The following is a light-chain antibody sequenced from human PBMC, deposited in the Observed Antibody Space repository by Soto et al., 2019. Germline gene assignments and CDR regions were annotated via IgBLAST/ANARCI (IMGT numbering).Light chain of an antibody. CDR2: EVS. CDR3: SAYAGSNNFV. V-gene: IGLV2-8*01. CDR1: SSDVGDNY. Sequence: QSVLTQPPSASGSPGQSVTISCTGTSSDVGDNYVSWYQRHLGKARKLIIYEVSQRPSGVPDRFSGSMSGNTASLTVSGLQTEDEADYYCSAYAGSNNFVFGSGTKVTVL. J-gene: IGLJ1*01.